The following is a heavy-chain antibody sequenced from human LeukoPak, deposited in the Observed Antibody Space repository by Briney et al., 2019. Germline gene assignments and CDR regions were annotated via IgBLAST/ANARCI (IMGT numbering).Heavy chain of an antibody. Sequence: PGGSLRLSCAASGFTFDDYGMSWVRQAPGKGLEWVSGINWNGGSTGYAGSVKGRFTISRDNAKNSLYLQMNSLRAEDTALYYCARRAKSCSGGSCSDYWGQGTLVTVSS. V-gene: IGHV3-20*04. D-gene: IGHD2-15*01. CDR1: GFTFDDYG. J-gene: IGHJ4*02. CDR2: INWNGGST. CDR3: ARRAKSCSGGSCSDY.